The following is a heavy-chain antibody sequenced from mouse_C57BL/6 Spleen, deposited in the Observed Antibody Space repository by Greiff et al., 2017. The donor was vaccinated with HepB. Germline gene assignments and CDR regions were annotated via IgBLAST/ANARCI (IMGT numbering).Heavy chain of an antibody. CDR2: IHPNSGST. CDR1: GYTFTSYW. J-gene: IGHJ4*01. CDR3: ARWNYGSSYDYAMDY. Sequence: VQLQQPGAELVKPGASVKLSCKASGYTFTSYWMHWVKQRPGQGLEWIGMIHPNSGSTNYNEKFKSKATLTVDKSSSTAYMQLSSLTSEDSAVYYCARWNYGSSYDYAMDYWGQGTSVTVSS. V-gene: IGHV1-64*01. D-gene: IGHD1-1*01.